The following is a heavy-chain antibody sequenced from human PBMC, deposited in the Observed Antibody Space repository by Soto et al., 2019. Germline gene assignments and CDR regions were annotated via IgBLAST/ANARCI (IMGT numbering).Heavy chain of an antibody. J-gene: IGHJ5*02. Sequence: ASVKVSCKASGYTFTSYGISWVRQAPGQGLEWMGWISAYNGNTNYAQKLQGRVTMTTDTSTSTAYMELRSLRSDDTAVYYCARDPYAGLEWFFSNWFDPWGQGTLVTVSS. CDR2: ISAYNGNT. CDR3: ARDPYAGLEWFFSNWFDP. D-gene: IGHD3-3*01. V-gene: IGHV1-18*01. CDR1: GYTFTSYG.